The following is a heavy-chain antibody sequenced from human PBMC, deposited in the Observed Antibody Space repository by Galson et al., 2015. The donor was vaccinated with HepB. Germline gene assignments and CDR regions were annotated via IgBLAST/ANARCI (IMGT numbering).Heavy chain of an antibody. Sequence: SLRLSCAPSGFTFSSFAMSWVRQAPGKGLEWVSAISGDGVNTYYADSVKGRFTISRDNSKNTLSLQMNSLRADDTAIYYCAKDLGAGGGSCFDYWGQGALVTVSS. V-gene: IGHV3-23*01. CDR1: GFTFSSFA. CDR2: ISGDGVNT. CDR3: AKDLGAGGGSCFDY. D-gene: IGHD2-15*01. J-gene: IGHJ4*02.